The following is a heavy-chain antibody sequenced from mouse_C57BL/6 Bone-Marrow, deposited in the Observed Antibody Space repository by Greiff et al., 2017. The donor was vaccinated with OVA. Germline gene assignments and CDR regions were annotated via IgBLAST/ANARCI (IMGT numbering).Heavy chain of an antibody. J-gene: IGHJ4*01. D-gene: IGHD6-2*01. V-gene: IGHV5-12*01. CDR2: ISNGGGST. CDR1: GFTFSDYY. Sequence: DVKLVESGGGLVQPGGSLKLSCAASGFTFSDYYMYWVRQTPEKRLEWVAYISNGGGSTYYPDTVKGRFTISRDNAKNTLYLQMSRLKSEDTAMYYCARHETLLDYWGQGTSVTVSS. CDR3: ARHETLLDY.